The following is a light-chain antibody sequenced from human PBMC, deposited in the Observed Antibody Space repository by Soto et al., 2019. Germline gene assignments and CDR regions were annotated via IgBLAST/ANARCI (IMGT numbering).Light chain of an antibody. CDR3: QHYHSYCT. V-gene: IGKV1-5*01. J-gene: IGKJ1*01. Sequence: DFQMTQSPSTLSASVGDRVTITCRASQNIRSRLAWFQQKPGKAPKLLMYDASSLESGVTQRFSGSGCGTEFPLTISTLLTYYFSTYSSQHYHSYCTVGHGTRV. CDR2: DAS. CDR1: QNIRSR.